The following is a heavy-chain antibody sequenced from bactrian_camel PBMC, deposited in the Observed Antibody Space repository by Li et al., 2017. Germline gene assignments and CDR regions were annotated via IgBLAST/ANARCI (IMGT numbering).Heavy chain of an antibody. CDR1: GVIYRTNC. CDR2: IYSDDMT. CDR3: AVCIDNY. D-gene: IGHD2*01. V-gene: IGHV3S53*01. Sequence: VQLVESGGGSVQIGGSLRLSCAASGVIYRTNCMGWFRQVPGKEREGVAAIYSDDMTYYADSVKGRFTASRDSARNTVYLHMNDLKPEDTATYYCAVCIDNYWGQGTQVTVS. J-gene: IGHJ4*01.